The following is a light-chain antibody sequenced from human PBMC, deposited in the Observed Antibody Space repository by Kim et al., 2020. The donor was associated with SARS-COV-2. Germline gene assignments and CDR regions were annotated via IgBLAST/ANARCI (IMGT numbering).Light chain of an antibody. CDR3: QQYGTSPWT. J-gene: IGKJ1*01. CDR2: GTS. V-gene: IGKV3-20*01. Sequence: PGERATLSCRASQSISSSYLAWYQQKRGQAPRLLMHGTSSRATGIPDRFSGIGSGTDFTLTISRLEPEDFAVYYCQQYGTSPWTFGQGTKV. CDR1: QSISSSY.